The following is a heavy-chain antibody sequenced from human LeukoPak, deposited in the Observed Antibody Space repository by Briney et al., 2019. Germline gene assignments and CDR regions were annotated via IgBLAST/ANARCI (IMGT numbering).Heavy chain of an antibody. CDR3: ARSGSYSNSPNIDY. CDR2: ISGSGGST. J-gene: IGHJ4*02. D-gene: IGHD1-26*01. V-gene: IGHV3-23*01. Sequence: GGSLRLSCAASGFTFSSYAMSWVRQAPGKGLEWVSAISGSGGSTYYADSVKGRFTISRDNSKNTLYLQMNSLRAEDTAVYYCARSGSYSNSPNIDYWGQGTLVTVSS. CDR1: GFTFSSYA.